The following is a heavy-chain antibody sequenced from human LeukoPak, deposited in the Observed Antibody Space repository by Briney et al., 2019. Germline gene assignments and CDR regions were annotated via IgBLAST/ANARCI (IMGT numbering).Heavy chain of an antibody. CDR2: IKSKTDGGTT. V-gene: IGHV3-15*01. D-gene: IGHD2-15*01. J-gene: IGHJ4*02. CDR1: GFTFSNAW. CDR3: TTDLAWGTYCSGGSCYSYFDY. Sequence: GGSLRLSCAASGFTFSNAWMSWVRQAPGKGLEWVGRIKSKTDGGTTDYAAPVKGRFTISRDDSQNTLYLQMNSLKTEDTAVYYCTTDLAWGTYCSGGSCYSYFDYWGQGTLVTVSS.